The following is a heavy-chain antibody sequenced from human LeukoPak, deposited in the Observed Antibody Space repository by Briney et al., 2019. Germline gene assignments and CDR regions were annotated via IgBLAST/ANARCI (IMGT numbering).Heavy chain of an antibody. CDR3: ARLCSSPSCYVGWDYYYYGMDV. CDR1: GYTFTSYD. D-gene: IGHD2-2*01. Sequence: ASVKVSCKASGYTFTSYDINWVRQATGQGLEWMGWMNPNSGNTGYAQKFQGRVTMTRNTSISTAYMELSSLRSEDTAVYYCARLCSSPSCYVGWDYYYYGMDVWGQGTTVTVSS. CDR2: MNPNSGNT. V-gene: IGHV1-8*01. J-gene: IGHJ6*02.